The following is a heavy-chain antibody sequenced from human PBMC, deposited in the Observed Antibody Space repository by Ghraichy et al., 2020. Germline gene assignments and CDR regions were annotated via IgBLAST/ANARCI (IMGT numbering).Heavy chain of an antibody. Sequence: ETLSLTCAVYGGSFSGYYWSWIRQPPGKGLEWIGEINHSGSTNYNPSLKSRVTISVDTSKNQFSLKLSSVTAADTAVYYCARAVRYYYYYGMDVWGQGTTVTVSS. J-gene: IGHJ6*02. CDR1: GGSFSGYY. CDR2: INHSGST. D-gene: IGHD3-10*01. CDR3: ARAVRYYYYYGMDV. V-gene: IGHV4-34*01.